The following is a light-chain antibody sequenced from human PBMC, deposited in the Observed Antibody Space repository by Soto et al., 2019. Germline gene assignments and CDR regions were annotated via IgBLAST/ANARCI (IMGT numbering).Light chain of an antibody. Sequence: QSALTQPPSASGSPGQSVTISCIGTSSDVGGYNYVSWYQQHPGKAPKLMYEVSKRPSGVPDRFSGSKSGNTASLTVSGLQAEDEADYYCSSYAASNNLGVFGGGTKLTVL. J-gene: IGLJ2*01. CDR3: SSYAASNNLGV. CDR1: SSDVGGYNY. CDR2: EVS. V-gene: IGLV2-8*01.